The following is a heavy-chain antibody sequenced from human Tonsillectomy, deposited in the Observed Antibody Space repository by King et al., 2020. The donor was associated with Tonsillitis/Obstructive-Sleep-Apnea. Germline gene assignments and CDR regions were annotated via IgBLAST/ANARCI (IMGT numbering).Heavy chain of an antibody. CDR1: GGTFSSYA. D-gene: IGHD3-22*01. Sequence: VQLVQSGAEVKKPGSSVKVSCKASGGTFSSYAISWVRQAPGQGLEWMGWIIPIFGTANYAQKFQGRVTITADESTSTAYMGLSSRRSEDTAVYYCARALYDSSGYYYYFDYWGQGTLVTVSS. CDR3: ARALYDSSGYYYYFDY. CDR2: IIPIFGTA. V-gene: IGHV1-69*01. J-gene: IGHJ4*02.